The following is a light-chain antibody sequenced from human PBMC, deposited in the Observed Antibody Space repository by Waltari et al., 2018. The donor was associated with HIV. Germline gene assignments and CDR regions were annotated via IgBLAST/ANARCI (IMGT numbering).Light chain of an antibody. CDR2: WAS. J-gene: IGKJ2*01. V-gene: IGKV4-1*01. CDR3: QQYFKTPYT. Sequence: DIVMTQSPDSLTVSLGERATINCKSSRSVLSSSDNENYLVWYQQKSGQSPKVVISWASTLESGVPDRFSGSGSGTDFTLTISSLQAEDVALYYCQQYFKTPYTFGQGTKVEI. CDR1: RSVLSSSDNENY.